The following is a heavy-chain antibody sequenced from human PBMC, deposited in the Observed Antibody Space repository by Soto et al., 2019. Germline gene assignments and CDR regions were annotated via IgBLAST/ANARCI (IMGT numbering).Heavy chain of an antibody. J-gene: IGHJ4*02. CDR3: ARDSGYDVVLGY. D-gene: IGHD5-12*01. Sequence: QVQLVESGGGVVQPGRSLRLSCAASGFTFSSYGMHWVRQAPGKGLEWVAVIWYDGSNKYYADSVKGRFTISGDNSKNTLYLQMNSLRAEDTAVYYCARDSGYDVVLGYWGQGTLVTVSS. V-gene: IGHV3-33*01. CDR1: GFTFSSYG. CDR2: IWYDGSNK.